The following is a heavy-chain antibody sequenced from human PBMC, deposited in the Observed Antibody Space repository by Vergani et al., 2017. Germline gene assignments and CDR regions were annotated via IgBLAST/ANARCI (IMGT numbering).Heavy chain of an antibody. CDR2: ILPLFGTP. V-gene: IGHV1-69*01. J-gene: IGHJ4*02. Sequence: QVQLVQSGAEVKKPGSSVKVSCKSSGGTFSNHVLAWVRQAPGQGLEWMGGILPLFGTPTYAQRFQGRVTITADESTTTAYMELTSLTSEDSAVYFCASRYCPSSSCHFFFKNNYCYFDYWGQGTLVSVSS. D-gene: IGHD2-2*01. CDR1: GGTFSNHV. CDR3: ASRYCPSSSCHFFFKNNYCYFDY.